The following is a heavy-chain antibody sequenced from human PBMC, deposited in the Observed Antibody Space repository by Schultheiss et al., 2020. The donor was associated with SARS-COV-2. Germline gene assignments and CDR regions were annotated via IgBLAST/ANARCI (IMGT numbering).Heavy chain of an antibody. CDR1: GYTFTSYG. D-gene: IGHD1-26*01. Sequence: ASVKVSCKASGYTFTSYGISWVRQATGQGLEWMGWMNPNSGNTGYAQKFQGRVTMTRNTSISTAYMELSSLRSEDTAVYYCAREYRGNDGLAGFDYWGHGTLVTVSS. CDR2: MNPNSGNT. J-gene: IGHJ4*01. V-gene: IGHV1-8*02. CDR3: AREYRGNDGLAGFDY.